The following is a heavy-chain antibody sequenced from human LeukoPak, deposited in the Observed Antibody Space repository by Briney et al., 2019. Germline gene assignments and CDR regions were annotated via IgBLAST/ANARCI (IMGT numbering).Heavy chain of an antibody. CDR2: IYYSGST. CDR1: GGSISSGGYY. Sequence: SETLSLTCTVSGGSISSGGYYWGWIRQHPGRGLEWIGYIYYSGSTYYNPSLKSRVTISVDTSKNQFSLKLSSVTAADTAVYYCARDAPDIVVVPAARGVRRAFDIWGQGTMVTVSS. D-gene: IGHD2-2*01. V-gene: IGHV4-31*03. J-gene: IGHJ3*02. CDR3: ARDAPDIVVVPAARGVRRAFDI.